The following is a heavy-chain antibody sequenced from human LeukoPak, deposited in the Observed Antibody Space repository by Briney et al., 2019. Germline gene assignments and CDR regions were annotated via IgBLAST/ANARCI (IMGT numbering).Heavy chain of an antibody. V-gene: IGHV3-30*18. CDR1: GFTFSSYG. CDR2: ISYDGSNK. CDR3: AKDRRYYYGSGSYVDY. D-gene: IGHD3-10*01. Sequence: GGSLRLSCAASGFTFSSYGMHWVRQAPGKGLEWVAVISYDGSNKYCADSVKGRFTISRDNSKNTLYLQMNSLRAEDTAVYYCAKDRRYYYGSGSYVDYWGQGTLVTVSS. J-gene: IGHJ4*02.